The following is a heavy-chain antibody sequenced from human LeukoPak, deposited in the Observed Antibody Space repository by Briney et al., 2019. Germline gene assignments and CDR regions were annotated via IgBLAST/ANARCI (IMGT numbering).Heavy chain of an antibody. J-gene: IGHJ4*02. D-gene: IGHD2-21*02. V-gene: IGHV4-59*01. CDR2: IYYGGNS. CDR3: ASRETATKGFDS. Sequence: SETLSLTCTFSGGSISTYYWSWIRQAPGKGLEWIGYIYYGGNSNPNPSLQSRVAMSLDTSKNQFSLKLSSVTAADTAVYYCASRETATKGFDSWGKGTLVTVSS. CDR1: GGSISTYY.